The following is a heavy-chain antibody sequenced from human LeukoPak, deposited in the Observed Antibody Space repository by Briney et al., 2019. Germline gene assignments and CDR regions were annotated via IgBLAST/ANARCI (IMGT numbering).Heavy chain of an antibody. CDR2: ISGSGSST. V-gene: IGHV3-23*01. CDR3: AKADHAFDI. CDR1: GFTYSSYA. J-gene: IGHJ3*02. Sequence: GGSLRLSCAASGFTYSSYAMSWVRPAPGRGLEWVSAISGSGSSTYYADSVKGQYTISRDNSKNTLYLQMNSLRAEDTAVYYCAKADHAFDIWGQGAMVTVSS.